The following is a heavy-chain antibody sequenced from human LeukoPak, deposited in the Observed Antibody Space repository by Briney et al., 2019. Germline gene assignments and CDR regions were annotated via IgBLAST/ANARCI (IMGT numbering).Heavy chain of an antibody. CDR2: IKSKTDGGTT. Sequence: GGPLRLSCAASGFTFSNAWMSWVRQAPGKGLEWVGRIKSKTDGGTTDHTAPVKGRFTISRDDSKNTLYLQMNSLKTEDTAVYYCTTLPLLWFGEYYFDYWGQGTLVTVSS. CDR3: TTLPLLWFGEYYFDY. J-gene: IGHJ4*02. V-gene: IGHV3-15*01. CDR1: GFTFSNAW. D-gene: IGHD3-10*01.